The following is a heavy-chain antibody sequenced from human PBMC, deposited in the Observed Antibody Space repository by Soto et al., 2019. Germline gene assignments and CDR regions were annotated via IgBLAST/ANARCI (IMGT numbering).Heavy chain of an antibody. CDR1: GFTFCRQA. D-gene: IGHD2-15*01. CDR2: IWYHGVDK. V-gene: IGHV3-33*01. Sequence: QVQLVESGGGVVQPERSLRLSCAASGFTFCRQAMHWVRQAPGRGLEWVAVIWYHGVDKYYADSVKGRFTISRDNSKNTVYLQMNSLRGEDTAVYYCATGFLGLCTGGNCPLDSWGQGSLVTVSS. J-gene: IGHJ4*02. CDR3: ATGFLGLCTGGNCPLDS.